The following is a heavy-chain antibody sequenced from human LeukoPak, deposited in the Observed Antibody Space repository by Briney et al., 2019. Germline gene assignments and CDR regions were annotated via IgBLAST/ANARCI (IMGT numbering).Heavy chain of an antibody. CDR1: GFTVSNSY. CDR2: VYPDGST. J-gene: IGHJ4*02. D-gene: IGHD3-10*01. Sequence: PGGSLRLSCAASGFTVSNSYMSWVRQAPGKGLEWVSVVYPDGSTFYGDSVQGRFSISRDISKNTLYLQMNILRAEDTAVYYCATNVPMVQGAMFGYWGQGTLVTVSS. V-gene: IGHV3-53*01. CDR3: ATNVPMVQGAMFGY.